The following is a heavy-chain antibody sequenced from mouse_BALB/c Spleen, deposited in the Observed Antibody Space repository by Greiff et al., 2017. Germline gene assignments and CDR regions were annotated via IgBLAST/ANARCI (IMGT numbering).Heavy chain of an antibody. V-gene: IGHV2-9*02. J-gene: IGHJ3*01. CDR2: IWAGGST. D-gene: IGHD2-1*01. Sequence: VQGVESGPGLVAPSQSLSITCTVSGFSLTSYGVHWVRQPPGKGLEWLGVIWAGGSTNYNSALMSRLSISKDNSKSQVFLKMNSLQTDDTAMYYCAREDYGIIFAYWGQGTLVTVSA. CDR1: GFSLTSYG. CDR3: AREDYGIIFAY.